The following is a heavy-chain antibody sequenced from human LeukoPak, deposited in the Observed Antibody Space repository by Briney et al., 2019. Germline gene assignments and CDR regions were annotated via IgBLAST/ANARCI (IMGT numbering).Heavy chain of an antibody. CDR1: GYTFTSFG. J-gene: IGHJ4*02. Sequence: ASVKVSCKVSGYTFTSFGISWVRQAPGQGLEWMGWISAYNGNTISAQILQGRVTMTTDTSTSTDYMELRSLRSDDTAVYYCARDLSSSYYYVFDYWGQGTLVTVSS. CDR3: ARDLSSSYYYVFDY. D-gene: IGHD3-22*01. V-gene: IGHV1-18*01. CDR2: ISAYNGNT.